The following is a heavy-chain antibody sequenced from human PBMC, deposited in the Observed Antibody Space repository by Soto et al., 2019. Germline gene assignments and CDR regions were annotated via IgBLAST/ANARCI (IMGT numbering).Heavy chain of an antibody. CDR2: INPGDGYT. V-gene: IGHV1-3*01. Sequence: QVHLVQSGAEVTKPGASVKVSCKTSGYTFSSFAIHWVRQAPGQGLEWMAWINPGDGYTRLLQKFQGRVTVTRDTSATTVFMELNILTSEDTAVYYCAVGGGGTRYWGQGTQVTVSS. CDR1: GYTFSSFA. CDR3: AVGGGGTRY. J-gene: IGHJ4*02. D-gene: IGHD1-1*01.